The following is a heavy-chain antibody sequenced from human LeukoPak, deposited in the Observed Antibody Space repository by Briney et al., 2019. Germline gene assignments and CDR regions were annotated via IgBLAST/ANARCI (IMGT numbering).Heavy chain of an antibody. V-gene: IGHV4-59*01. CDR3: ARDLGGGTGAATLGY. J-gene: IGHJ4*02. Sequence: NPSETLSLTCTVSGGSISNYYWSWIRQPPGKGLEWIGYIYYSGSTNYNPSLKSRVTISVDTSKNQFSLKLSSVTAADTAVYYCARDLGGGTGAATLGYWGQGTLVTVSS. CDR2: IYYSGST. D-gene: IGHD2-15*01. CDR1: GGSISNYY.